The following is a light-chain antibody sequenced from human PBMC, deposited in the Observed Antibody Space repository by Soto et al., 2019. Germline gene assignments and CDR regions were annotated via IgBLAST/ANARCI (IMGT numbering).Light chain of an antibody. CDR1: SSDVGGYSY. J-gene: IGLJ1*01. Sequence: QSVLTQPASVSGSPGQSITISCTGTSSDVGGYSYVSWYQQHPGDAPKLMIFHVTNRPSGVSDRFSGSKSGNTASLTISGLQAEGEADYYCSSYTSSTAYIFGTGTKATVL. CDR3: SSYTSSTAYI. V-gene: IGLV2-14*03. CDR2: HVT.